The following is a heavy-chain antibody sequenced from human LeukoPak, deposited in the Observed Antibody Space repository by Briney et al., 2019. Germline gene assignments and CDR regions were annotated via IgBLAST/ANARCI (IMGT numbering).Heavy chain of an antibody. D-gene: IGHD6-19*01. J-gene: IGHJ6*02. Sequence: PSETLSLTCTVSGGSISSYYWSWIRQPPGKGLEWIGYIYYSGSTNYNPSLKSRVTISVDTSKNQFSLKLSSVTAADTAVYYCARTGSGWSSTYYYGMDVWGQGTTVTVSS. CDR3: ARTGSGWSSTYYYGMDV. V-gene: IGHV4-59*01. CDR1: GGSISSYY. CDR2: IYYSGST.